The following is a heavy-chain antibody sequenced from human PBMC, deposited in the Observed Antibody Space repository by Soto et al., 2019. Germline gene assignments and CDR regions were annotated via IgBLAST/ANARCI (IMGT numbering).Heavy chain of an antibody. CDR1: GGSVSSGSYY. CDR2: IYYSGST. Sequence: PSETLSLTCTVSGGSVSSGSYYWSWIRQPPGKGLEWIGYIYYSGSTNYNPSLKSRVTISVDTSKNQFSLKLSSVTAADTAVYYCARGGPVATIDYWGQGTLVTVSS. J-gene: IGHJ4*02. CDR3: ARGGPVATIDY. V-gene: IGHV4-61*01. D-gene: IGHD5-12*01.